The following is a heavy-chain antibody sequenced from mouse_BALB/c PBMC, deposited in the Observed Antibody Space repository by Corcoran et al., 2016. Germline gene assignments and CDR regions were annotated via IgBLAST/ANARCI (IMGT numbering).Heavy chain of an antibody. V-gene: IGHV9-3-1*01. J-gene: IGHJ3*01. CDR2: INTYTGEP. CDR3: ARSGVWSF. D-gene: IGHD2-10*02. CDR1: GYTFTNYG. Sequence: QIQLVQSGPELKKPGETVKISCKASGYTFTNYGMNLVKQAPGKGLKWMGWINTYTGEPTYADDFKGRFAFSLETSASTAYLQINNLKNEDTATYFCARSGVWSFWGQGTLVTVSA.